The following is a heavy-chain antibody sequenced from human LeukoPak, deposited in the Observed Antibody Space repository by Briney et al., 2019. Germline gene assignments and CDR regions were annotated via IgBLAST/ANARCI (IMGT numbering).Heavy chain of an antibody. Sequence: SETLSLTCAVYGGSFSGYYWSWIRQPPGKGLEWIGEINHSGSTNYNPSLKSRVTISVDTSKNQFSLKLSSVTAADTAVYYCARLGGDYPYGTDVWGQGTTVTVSS. CDR3: ARLGGDYPYGTDV. J-gene: IGHJ6*02. D-gene: IGHD2-21*02. V-gene: IGHV4-34*01. CDR1: GGSFSGYY. CDR2: INHSGST.